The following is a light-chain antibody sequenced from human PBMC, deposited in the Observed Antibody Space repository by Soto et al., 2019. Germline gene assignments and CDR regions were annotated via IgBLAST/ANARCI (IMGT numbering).Light chain of an antibody. CDR3: SSCTTSTTLV. CDR2: QVS. V-gene: IGLV2-14*01. J-gene: IGLJ3*02. Sequence: QSVLTQSASVSGSPGQSITISCTGTSSDITSCNYVSWYQQHPGKAPKLIIYQVSRRPSGVSSRFSGSKSGNTASLTISGLQSEDEADYFCSSCTTSTTLVFGGGTKLTVL. CDR1: SSDITSCNY.